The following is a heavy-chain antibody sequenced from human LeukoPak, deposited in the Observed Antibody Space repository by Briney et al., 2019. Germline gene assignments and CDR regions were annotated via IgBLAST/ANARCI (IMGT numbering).Heavy chain of an antibody. V-gene: IGHV4-38-2*02. CDR1: GYSINSGYF. D-gene: IGHD6-19*01. Sequence: SETLSLTCTVSGYSINSGYFWGWIRQPPGKGLEWFGSIYHSGSTYYNPSLKSRATISVDTSKNQFSLKLTSVTAADTAVYYCARGYSSGWYLYYFDYWGQGTLVTVSS. J-gene: IGHJ4*02. CDR3: ARGYSSGWYLYYFDY. CDR2: IYHSGST.